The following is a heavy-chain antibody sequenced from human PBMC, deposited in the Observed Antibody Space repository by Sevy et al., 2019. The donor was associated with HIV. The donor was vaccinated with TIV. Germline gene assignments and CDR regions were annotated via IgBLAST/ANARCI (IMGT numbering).Heavy chain of an antibody. CDR2: IWYDGRTE. V-gene: IGHV3-33*01. J-gene: IGHJ5*01. Sequence: GESLKISCVASGFTFRSFSTHWVRQAPGKGLEWVAAIWYDGRTERYADSVQGRFTISRDNSKKTLHLQMNSLRAEDTALYYCARDAARVIVPSAGFDSWGQGTLVTVSS. CDR3: ARDAARVIVPSAGFDS. D-gene: IGHD6-13*01. CDR1: GFTFRSFS.